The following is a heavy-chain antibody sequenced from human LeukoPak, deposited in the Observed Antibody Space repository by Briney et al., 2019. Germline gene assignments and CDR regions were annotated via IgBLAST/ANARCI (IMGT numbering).Heavy chain of an antibody. CDR1: GFTFSSYS. D-gene: IGHD6-13*01. CDR3: ARSPYSSRKPDAFDI. Sequence: GGSLRLSCAASGFTFSSYSMNWVRQAPGKGLEWVSYISSSSSTIYYADSVKGRFTISRDNSKNTLYLQMNSLRAEDTAVYYCARSPYSSRKPDAFDIWGQGTMVTVSS. V-gene: IGHV3-48*01. J-gene: IGHJ3*02. CDR2: ISSSSSTI.